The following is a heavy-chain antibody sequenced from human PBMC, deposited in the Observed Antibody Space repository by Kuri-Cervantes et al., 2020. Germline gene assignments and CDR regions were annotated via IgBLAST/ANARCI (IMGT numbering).Heavy chain of an antibody. V-gene: IGHV3-11*04. CDR3: ARGSITMIVVYYY. CDR1: GFTFSDYY. Sequence: GESLKISCAASGFTFSDYYMSWIRQAPGKGLEWVSYISSSGSTIYYADSVKGRFTISRDNAKNSLYLQMNSLRAEDTAVYYCARGSITMIVVYYYWGQGTLVTVSS. J-gene: IGHJ4*02. CDR2: ISSSGSTI. D-gene: IGHD3-22*01.